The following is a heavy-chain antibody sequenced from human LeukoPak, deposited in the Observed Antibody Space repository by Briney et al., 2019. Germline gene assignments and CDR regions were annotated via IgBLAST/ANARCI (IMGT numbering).Heavy chain of an antibody. Sequence: PGGSLRLSCAASGFTFSSYGMHWVRQAPGKGLEWVAVISYDGSNKYYADSVKGRFTISRDNSKNTLYLQMNSLRAEDTAVYYCAKEGPGYCGGGSCPSFDYWGQGTLVTVSS. CDR1: GFTFSSYG. V-gene: IGHV3-30*18. CDR2: ISYDGSNK. D-gene: IGHD2-15*01. CDR3: AKEGPGYCGGGSCPSFDY. J-gene: IGHJ4*02.